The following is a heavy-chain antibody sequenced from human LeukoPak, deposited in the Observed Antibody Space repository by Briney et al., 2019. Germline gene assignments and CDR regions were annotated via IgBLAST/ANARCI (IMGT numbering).Heavy chain of an antibody. D-gene: IGHD5-24*01. CDR3: ARGNSVRDEAWWFNP. CDR2: ISPSGGST. V-gene: IGHV1-46*01. J-gene: IGHJ5*02. Sequence: ASVKVSCKAFGYTFTSNYMHWVRQAPGQGPEWMGVISPSGGSTTYAQKFQGRVTLTRDMSTSTDYLELSSLRSEDAAVYYCARGNSVRDEAWWFNPWGQGTLVTVSS. CDR1: GYTFTSNY.